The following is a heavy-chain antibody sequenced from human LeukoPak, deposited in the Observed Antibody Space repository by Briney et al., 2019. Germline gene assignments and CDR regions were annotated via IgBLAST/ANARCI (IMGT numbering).Heavy chain of an antibody. CDR2: ISYDGSNK. D-gene: IGHD2-15*01. V-gene: IGHV3-30*18. CDR1: GLTFSSYG. CDR3: AKVVAGQYNDY. J-gene: IGHJ4*02. Sequence: GRSLRLSCAASGLTFSSYGMHWVRQAPGKGLEWVALISYDGSNKYYADSVKGRFTVSRDNAKNSLYLQMNSLRAEDTAVYYCAKVVAGQYNDYWGQGTLVTVSS.